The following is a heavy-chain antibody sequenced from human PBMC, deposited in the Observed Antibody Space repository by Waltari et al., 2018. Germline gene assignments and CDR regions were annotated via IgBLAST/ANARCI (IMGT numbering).Heavy chain of an antibody. Sequence: QVQLQESGPGLVKPSETLSLTCAVSGYSISSGYYWGWIRQPPGKGLEWIGSIYHSGSTYYNPSLKSRVTISVDTSKNQFSLKLSSVTAADTAVYYCARQYGSGSYRPIDYWGLGTLVTVSS. CDR2: IYHSGST. V-gene: IGHV4-38-2*01. CDR1: GYSISSGYY. CDR3: ARQYGSGSYRPIDY. J-gene: IGHJ4*02. D-gene: IGHD3-10*01.